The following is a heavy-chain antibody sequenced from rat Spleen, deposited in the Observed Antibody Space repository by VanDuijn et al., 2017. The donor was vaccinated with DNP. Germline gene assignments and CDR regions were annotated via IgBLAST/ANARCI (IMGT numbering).Heavy chain of an antibody. CDR3: ARGSTSIYWYFDF. CDR2: ITYSGST. Sequence: EVQLQESGPGLVKPSQSLSLTCSVTGYSIISNYWGWIRKFPGNKMEYIGHITYSGSTNYNPSLKSRISITRDTWKNQFFLQLNSVTTEDTATYSCARGSTSIYWYFDFWGPGAMVTVSS. J-gene: IGHJ1*01. CDR1: GYSIISNY. V-gene: IGHV3-1*01. D-gene: IGHD3-1*01.